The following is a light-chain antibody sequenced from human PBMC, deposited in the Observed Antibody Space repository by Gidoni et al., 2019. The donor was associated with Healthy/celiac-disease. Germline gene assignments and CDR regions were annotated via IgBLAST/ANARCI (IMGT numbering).Light chain of an antibody. CDR3: QSYDSSLSGSVV. J-gene: IGLJ2*01. CDR1: SPNIGAGYD. Sequence: QSVLTQPPSVSRAPGHRVTIACTGSSPNIGAGYDVHWYQQLPGTAPKLLIYGNSNRPSGVPDRFSGSKSGTSASLAITGLQAEDEADYYCQSYDSSLSGSVVFGGGTKLTVL. V-gene: IGLV1-40*01. CDR2: GNS.